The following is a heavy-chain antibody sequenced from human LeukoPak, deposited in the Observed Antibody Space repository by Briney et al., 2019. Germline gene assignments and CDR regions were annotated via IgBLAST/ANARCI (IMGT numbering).Heavy chain of an antibody. V-gene: IGHV4-4*07. D-gene: IGHD1-26*01. Sequence: PSETLSLTCTVSGGSISSYYWSWIRQPAGKGLEWIGRIYASGSTNYSPSLKSRVTISVDKSKNQFSLKLSSVTAADTAVYYCARVVEVGATEGFFDYWGQGTLVTVSS. J-gene: IGHJ4*02. CDR3: ARVVEVGATEGFFDY. CDR2: IYASGST. CDR1: GGSISSYY.